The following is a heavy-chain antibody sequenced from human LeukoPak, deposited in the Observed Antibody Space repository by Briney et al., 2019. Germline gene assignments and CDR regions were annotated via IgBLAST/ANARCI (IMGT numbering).Heavy chain of an antibody. CDR1: DGSISSYY. J-gene: IGHJ2*01. V-gene: IGHV4-59*01. Sequence: SETLSLTCTVSDGSISSYYWNWIRQPPGKGLEWIGNLYSSGSTDYNPSLKSRVTISVNLSKKPISLKLTSVTAADTAVYYCARDKGPYWYFDLWGRGTLVTVSS. CDR3: ARDKGPYWYFDL. CDR2: LYSSGST.